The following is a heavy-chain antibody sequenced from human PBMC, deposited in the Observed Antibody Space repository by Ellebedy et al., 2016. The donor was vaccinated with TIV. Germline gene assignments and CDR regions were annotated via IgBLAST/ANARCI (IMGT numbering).Heavy chain of an antibody. CDR1: GFTFITAW. V-gene: IGHV3-15*01. Sequence: GGSLRLSXAASGFTFITAWMSWVRQAPGKGLEWVGRIKTKADGGTTDYPAPVKGRFTISRDDSKNTLYLQMNSLNTEDTAMYYCTTGRVTRGVLDFDIWGQGTMVTVSS. D-gene: IGHD4-11*01. J-gene: IGHJ3*02. CDR3: TTGRVTRGVLDFDI. CDR2: IKTKADGGTT.